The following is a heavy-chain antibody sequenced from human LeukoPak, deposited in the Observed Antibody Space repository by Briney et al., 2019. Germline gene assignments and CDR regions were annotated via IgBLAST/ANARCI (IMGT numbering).Heavy chain of an antibody. CDR1: GFTFSHYS. D-gene: IGHD6-19*01. V-gene: IGHV3-48*02. CDR2: ISSSII. CDR3: ARWFTSGRGFFDY. J-gene: IGHJ4*02. Sequence: GGSLRLSCAASGFTFSHYSMNWVRQAPGNGLEWVSYISSSIIYYADSVKGRFTISRDNAKNSLYLQMNSLRDEDTAVYYCARWFTSGRGFFDYWGQGILVTVSS.